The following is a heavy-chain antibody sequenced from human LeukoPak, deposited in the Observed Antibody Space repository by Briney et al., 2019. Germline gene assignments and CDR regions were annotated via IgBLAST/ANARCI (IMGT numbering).Heavy chain of an antibody. Sequence: GGSLRLSCAASGFTFRDYAMSWVRQAPGKGLEWVSAISGNGGSTYYADSVKGRFTISRENAQNSLFLQMNSLRAEDTAVYYCARDGGYRGYDADCWGQGALVTVSS. CDR3: ARDGGYRGYDADC. J-gene: IGHJ4*02. CDR2: ISGNGGST. CDR1: GFTFRDYA. V-gene: IGHV3-23*01. D-gene: IGHD5-12*01.